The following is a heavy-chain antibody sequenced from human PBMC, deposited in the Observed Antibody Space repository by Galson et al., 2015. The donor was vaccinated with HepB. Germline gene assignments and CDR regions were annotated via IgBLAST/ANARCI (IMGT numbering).Heavy chain of an antibody. Sequence: SVKVSCKASGYIFMTYGISWVRQAPGQGPEWMGWISAYNANKNYAQNFQGRITLTTDTSTSTAYMELRSLTDDDTAVYYCARDRGTADYWGQGTRVTVSA. CDR2: ISAYNANK. J-gene: IGHJ4*02. V-gene: IGHV1-18*01. D-gene: IGHD2-21*02. CDR3: ARDRGTADY. CDR1: GYIFMTYG.